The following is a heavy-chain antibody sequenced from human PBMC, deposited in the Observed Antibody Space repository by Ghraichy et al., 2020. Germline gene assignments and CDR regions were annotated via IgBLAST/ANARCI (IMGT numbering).Heavy chain of an antibody. J-gene: IGHJ4*02. CDR2: INEGGHGE. V-gene: IGHV3-7*03. Sequence: GESLNISCAVSGFTFSFFWMTWVRQAPGKGLEWVANINEGGHGEYYVDSVKGRFTISRDNAKNSLYLQMSSLRVEDTAVYYCARVCRCGWGSDYWGQGILVTVSS. CDR1: GFTFSFFW. D-gene: IGHD6-19*01. CDR3: ARVCRCGWGSDY.